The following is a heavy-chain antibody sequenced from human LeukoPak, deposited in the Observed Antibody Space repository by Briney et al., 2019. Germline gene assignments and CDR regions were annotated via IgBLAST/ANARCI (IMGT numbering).Heavy chain of an antibody. V-gene: IGHV4-61*01. D-gene: IGHD4-23*01. Sequence: SETLSLTCTVSGGSVSSGSYYWSWIRQPPGKGLEWIGYIYYSGSTNYNPSLKSRVTISVDTSKNQFSLKLSSVTAADTAVYYCAREATVAPNYYYYGMDVWGQGTTVTVSS. CDR2: IYYSGST. CDR1: GGSVSSGSYY. CDR3: AREATVAPNYYYYGMDV. J-gene: IGHJ6*02.